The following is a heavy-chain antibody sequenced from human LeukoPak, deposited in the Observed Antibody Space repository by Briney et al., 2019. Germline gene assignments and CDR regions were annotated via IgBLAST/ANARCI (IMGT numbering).Heavy chain of an antibody. CDR1: VGSFSGYY. Sequence: SETLSLTCAVYVGSFSGYYWSWIRQPPGKGLEWIGEINHSGSTNYNPSLKSRVTISVDTSKNQFSLKLSPVTAADTAVYFCAREVCTGGHCSDAFDIWGQGTMVTV. CDR3: AREVCTGGHCSDAFDI. D-gene: IGHD2-8*02. J-gene: IGHJ3*02. CDR2: INHSGST. V-gene: IGHV4-34*01.